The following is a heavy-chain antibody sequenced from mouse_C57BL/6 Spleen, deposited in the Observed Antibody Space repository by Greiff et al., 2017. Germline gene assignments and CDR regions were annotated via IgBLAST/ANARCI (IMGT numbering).Heavy chain of an antibody. CDR3: ARSHYYGSSLNYFDY. D-gene: IGHD1-1*01. J-gene: IGHJ2*01. V-gene: IGHV1-54*01. Sequence: QFQLQQSGAELVRPGTSVRVSCKASGYAFTNYLIEWVKQRPGRGLGGIGVINPGSGGTNYNGKFKGKATLTADKSSSTAYMQLSSLTSEDSAVYFCARSHYYGSSLNYFDYWGQGTTLTVSS. CDR2: INPGSGGT. CDR1: GYAFTNYL.